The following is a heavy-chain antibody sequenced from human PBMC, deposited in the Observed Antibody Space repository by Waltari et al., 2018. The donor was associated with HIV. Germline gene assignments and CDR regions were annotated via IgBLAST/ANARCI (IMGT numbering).Heavy chain of an antibody. V-gene: IGHV1-3*04. D-gene: IGHD6-6*01. CDR2: INTANGYR. Sequence: QVQLVQSGAEVKKPGASVKVSCEASGYTFSDYAIHWVRQAPGQRLEWMGWINTANGYRRSSQRFQDRITMTRDTSAGTAYMELSSLTSEDTAVYFCARGGEKFSSSWFNFWGQGTLVTVSS. CDR1: GYTFSDYA. J-gene: IGHJ5*01. CDR3: ARGGEKFSSSWFNF.